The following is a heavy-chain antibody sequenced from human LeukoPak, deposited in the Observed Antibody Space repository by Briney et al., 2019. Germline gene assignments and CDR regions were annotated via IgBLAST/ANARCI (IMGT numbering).Heavy chain of an antibody. CDR2: LSRGGGST. D-gene: IGHD2-15*01. V-gene: IGHV3-23*01. CDR1: GFTFSINA. Sequence: GGSLSLFHAASGFTFSINATSCARHPPGKGREWVSDLSRGGGSTYYADSVKGRFTISRDNSKNTLCLQMNSLRAEDTGVYYCAKKGYCSGGSCYRLGTDAFDIWGQGTMVTVPS. CDR3: AKKGYCSGGSCYRLGTDAFDI. J-gene: IGHJ3*02.